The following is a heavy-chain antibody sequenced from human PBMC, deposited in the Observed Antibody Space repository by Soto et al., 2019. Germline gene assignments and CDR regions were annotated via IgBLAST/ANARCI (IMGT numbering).Heavy chain of an antibody. CDR1: GGTSSSYA. Sequence: VASVKVSCKASGGTSSSYAISWVRQAPGQGLEWMGGIIPIFGTANYAQKFQGRVTITADESTSTAYMELSSLRSEDTAVYYCARVGRSIAARPFAFDIWGQGTMVTVSS. J-gene: IGHJ3*02. CDR3: ARVGRSIAARPFAFDI. V-gene: IGHV1-69*13. D-gene: IGHD6-6*01. CDR2: IIPIFGTA.